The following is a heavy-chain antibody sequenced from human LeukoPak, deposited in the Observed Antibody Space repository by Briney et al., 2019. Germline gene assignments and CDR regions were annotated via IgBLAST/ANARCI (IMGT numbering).Heavy chain of an antibody. CDR2: INWNGGST. J-gene: IGHJ6*03. V-gene: IGHV3-20*04. D-gene: IGHD1-14*01. Sequence: GGSLRLSCAASGFTFDDYGMSWVRQAPGKGLEWVSGINWNGGSTGYADSVKGRFTISRDNAKKSLYLQMNSLRAEDTALYYCARSVSAGGYYYYYMDVWGKGTTVTVSS. CDR3: ARSVSAGGYYYYYMDV. CDR1: GFTFDDYG.